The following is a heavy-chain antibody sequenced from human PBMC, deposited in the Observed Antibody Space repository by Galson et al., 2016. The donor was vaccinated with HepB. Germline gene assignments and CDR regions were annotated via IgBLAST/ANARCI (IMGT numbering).Heavy chain of an antibody. CDR1: GFIFSSYA. V-gene: IGHV3-48*02. D-gene: IGHD3-10*01. Sequence: SLRLSCAASGFIFSSYAMTWVRQAPGKGLEWVSYISSGSSAIYYADSVKGRFTISRDNAKNSLYLQMNSLRDEDTAVYYCAREIPSRGKSDYWGQGTLVTVSS. J-gene: IGHJ4*02. CDR3: AREIPSRGKSDY. CDR2: ISSGSSAI.